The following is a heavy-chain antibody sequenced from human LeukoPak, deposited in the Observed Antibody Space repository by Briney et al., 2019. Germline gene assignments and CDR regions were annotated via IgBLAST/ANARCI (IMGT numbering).Heavy chain of an antibody. J-gene: IGHJ4*02. CDR2: IESDASNT. CDR1: GFAFGSHW. CDR3: TGDGSGSRIPFDY. Sequence: GGSLRLSCAASGFAFGSHWMHWVRQAPGKGLVWVARIESDASNTRYADSVKGRFTISRDNANKTLYLQMNSLRAEDTAVYYCTGDGSGSRIPFDYWGQGTLVTVSS. V-gene: IGHV3-74*01. D-gene: IGHD1-26*01.